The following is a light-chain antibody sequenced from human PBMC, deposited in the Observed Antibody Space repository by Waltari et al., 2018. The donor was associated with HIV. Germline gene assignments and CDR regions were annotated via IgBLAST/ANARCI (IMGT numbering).Light chain of an antibody. V-gene: IGKV1-5*03. CDR2: HAS. CDR3: QQYNSYSMYT. Sequence: LHMTQSPPTLSASLGDRVTITCRTNQSISNWLAWYQQKPGKAPKLLIYHASRLESGVPSRFSGSGSGTEFTLTISSLQPEDFATYYCQQYNSYSMYTFGQGTKLEIK. CDR1: QSISNW. J-gene: IGKJ2*01.